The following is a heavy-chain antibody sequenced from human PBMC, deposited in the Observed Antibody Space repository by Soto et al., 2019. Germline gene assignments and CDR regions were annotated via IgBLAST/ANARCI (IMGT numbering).Heavy chain of an antibody. D-gene: IGHD2-21*01. Sequence: QVHLQESGPGLVKPSETLSLTCSVSGASVSSDSYFWTWFRQSPGRGLELIGYIYYNGNAKYIPSLASRVNMSLDTSEKQFSLTLTSVTAPDTALYYCASESQHCSVGECYSLGWFDPWGQGILVTVSS. CDR3: ASESQHCSVGECYSLGWFDP. V-gene: IGHV4-61*01. CDR2: IYYNGNA. CDR1: GASVSSDSYF. J-gene: IGHJ5*02.